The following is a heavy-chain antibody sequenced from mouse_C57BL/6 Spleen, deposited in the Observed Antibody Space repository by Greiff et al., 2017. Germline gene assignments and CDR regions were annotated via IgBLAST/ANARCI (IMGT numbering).Heavy chain of an antibody. CDR2: IYPGSGNT. CDR3: ARDSSGYVGY. J-gene: IGHJ2*01. V-gene: IGHV1-66*01. CDR1: GYSFTSYY. Sequence: VKLMESGPELVKPGASVKISCKASGYSFTSYYIHWVKQRPGQGLEWIGWIYPGSGNTKYNEKFKGKATLTADTSSSTAYMQLSSLASEDSAVYYCARDSSGYVGYWGQGTTLTVSS. D-gene: IGHD3-2*02.